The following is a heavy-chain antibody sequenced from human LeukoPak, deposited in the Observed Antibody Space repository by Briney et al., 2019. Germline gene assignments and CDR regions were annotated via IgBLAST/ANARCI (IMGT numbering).Heavy chain of an antibody. CDR2: VTGSADRT. D-gene: IGHD2-15*01. CDR3: AKYCSGGSCYSGLDY. Sequence: GGSLRLSCAASGFTFSSYVMTWVRQAPGKGLEWVSTVTGSADRTYYAGSVKGRFTISRDNSKNTLYLQMNSLRAEDTAVYYCAKYCSGGSCYSGLDYWGQGTLVTVSS. V-gene: IGHV3-23*01. CDR1: GFTFSSYV. J-gene: IGHJ4*02.